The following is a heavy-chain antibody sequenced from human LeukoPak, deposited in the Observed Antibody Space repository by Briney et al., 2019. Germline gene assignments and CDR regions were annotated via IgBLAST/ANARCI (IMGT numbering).Heavy chain of an antibody. J-gene: IGHJ4*02. CDR1: GXTFSTNA. CDR3: AKCGNSGCHLIDY. Sequence: GGSLRLSCAASGXTFSTNAMSWVRQAPGKGLEWVSAISGRTSSTYYADSAKGRFTISRDNSKNTLYLQMDSLRAEDTAVYYCAKCGNSGCHLIDYWGQGTLVTVSS. V-gene: IGHV3-23*01. D-gene: IGHD5-12*01. CDR2: ISGRTSST.